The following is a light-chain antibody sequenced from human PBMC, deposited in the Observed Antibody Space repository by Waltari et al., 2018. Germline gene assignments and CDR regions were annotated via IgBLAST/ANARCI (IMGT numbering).Light chain of an antibody. CDR3: QSADSSGAYVV. Sequence: YELTQPPSVSVSPGQTARITCSWDALPMQYAYWYQQKPGQTPVVLMFNDNKRPSGIPGRFSGSSSGTIATLTISGVQAEDEADYYCQSADSSGAYVVFGGGTRLTVL. J-gene: IGLJ2*01. V-gene: IGLV3-25*03. CDR1: ALPMQY. CDR2: NDN.